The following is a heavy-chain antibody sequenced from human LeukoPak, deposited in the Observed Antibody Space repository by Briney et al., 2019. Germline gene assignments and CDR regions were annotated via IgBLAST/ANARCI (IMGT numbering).Heavy chain of an antibody. V-gene: IGHV3-23*01. CDR2: ISGSGGST. CDR1: GFTFSSYA. D-gene: IGHD5-18*01. CDR3: AKDRAVDTGWDY. J-gene: IGHJ4*02. Sequence: PGGSLRLSCAASGFTFSSYAMSWVRQAPGKGLEWVSAISGSGGSTYYADSVKGRFTISSDNSKNTLYLQMNSLRAEDTAVYYCAKDRAVDTGWDYWGQGTLVTVSS.